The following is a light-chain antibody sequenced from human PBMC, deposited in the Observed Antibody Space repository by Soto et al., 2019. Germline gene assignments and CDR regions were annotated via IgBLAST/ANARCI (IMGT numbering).Light chain of an antibody. CDR2: DAS. J-gene: IGKJ1*01. V-gene: IGKV1-5*01. CDR3: QQYNGYSRT. Sequence: DIQMTQSPSTLSASVGDRVTITCRASQSIGSSLAWYQQKPGKAPNLLISDASSLERGVPSRFSGSGSGTEFTLTIRSLPPDDFATYYCQQYNGYSRTFGQGTKVEIK. CDR1: QSIGSS.